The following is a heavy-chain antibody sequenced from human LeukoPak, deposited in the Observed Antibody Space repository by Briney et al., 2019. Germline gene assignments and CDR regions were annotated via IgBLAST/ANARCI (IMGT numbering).Heavy chain of an antibody. D-gene: IGHD3-3*01. Sequence: SETLSLTCAVYGGSFSGYYWSWIRQPPGKGLEWIGEINHSGSTNYNPSLKSRVTISVDTSKNQFSLKLSSVTAADTAVYYCAGVGYYDFWSGYYGKAHWGQGTLVTVSS. CDR1: GGSFSGYY. CDR2: INHSGST. CDR3: AGVGYYDFWSGYYGKAH. V-gene: IGHV4-34*01. J-gene: IGHJ4*02.